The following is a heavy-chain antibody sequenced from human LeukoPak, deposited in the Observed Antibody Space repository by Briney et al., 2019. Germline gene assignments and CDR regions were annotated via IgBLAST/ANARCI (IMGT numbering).Heavy chain of an antibody. CDR1: GGSLSSYY. J-gene: IGHJ6*02. CDR3: ARHQAAAIHYYYYGMDV. Sequence: SETLSLTCTVSGGSLSSYYRSWIRQPPGKGLEWIGYIYYSGSTNYNPSLKSRVTISVDTSKNQFSLKLSSVTAADTAVYYCARHQAAAIHYYYYGMDVWGQGTTVTVSS. V-gene: IGHV4-59*08. D-gene: IGHD2-2*01. CDR2: IYYSGST.